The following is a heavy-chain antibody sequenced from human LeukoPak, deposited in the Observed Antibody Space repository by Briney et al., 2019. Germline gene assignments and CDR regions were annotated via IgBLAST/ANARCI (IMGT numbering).Heavy chain of an antibody. CDR1: GGSISSSNW. D-gene: IGHD5-12*01. CDR2: IYHSGST. V-gene: IGHV4-4*02. CDR3: ARKGYDYGWFDP. J-gene: IGHJ5*02. Sequence: SETLSLTCAVSGGSISSSNWWSWVRQPPGKGLEWIGEIYHSGSTNYNPSLKSRVTISLDKSKNQFSLKLTSVIAADTAVYYCARKGYDYGWFDPWGQGTLVTVSS.